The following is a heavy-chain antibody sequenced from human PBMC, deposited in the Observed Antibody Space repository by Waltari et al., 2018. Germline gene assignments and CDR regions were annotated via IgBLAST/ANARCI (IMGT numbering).Heavy chain of an antibody. D-gene: IGHD3-22*01. V-gene: IGHV3-30-3*01. CDR1: GFTFSSYA. CDR3: ARPENSYYYDSSGPVGY. CDR2: ISYDGSNK. Sequence: QVQLVESGGGVVQPGRSLRLSCAASGFTFSSYAMHWVRQAPGKGLEWVAVISYDGSNKYYADSVKGRFTISRDNSKNTLYLQMNSLRAEDTAVYYCARPENSYYYDSSGPVGYWGQGTLVTVSS. J-gene: IGHJ4*02.